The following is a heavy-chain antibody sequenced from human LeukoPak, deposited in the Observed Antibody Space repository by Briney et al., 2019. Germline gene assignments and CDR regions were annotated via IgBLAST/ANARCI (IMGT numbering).Heavy chain of an antibody. D-gene: IGHD3-16*02. V-gene: IGHV3-53*01. Sequence: GGSLRLSCAASGFTVSSNYMNWVRQAPGKGLEWVSIIYSGGTTYYADSVKGRFTISRDNSKNTLYLQMNSLRAEDTAVYYCAKGTLTFGGVIVQPFDCWGQGTLVTVSS. CDR3: AKGTLTFGGVIVQPFDC. CDR2: IYSGGTT. J-gene: IGHJ4*02. CDR1: GFTVSSNY.